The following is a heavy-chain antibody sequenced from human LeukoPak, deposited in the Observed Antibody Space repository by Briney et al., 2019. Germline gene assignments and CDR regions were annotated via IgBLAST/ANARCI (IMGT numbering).Heavy chain of an antibody. V-gene: IGHV1-69*04. Sequence: SVKVSCKASGGTFSSYAISWVRQAPGQGLEWMGRIIPILGIANYAQKFQGRVTITADKSTSTAYMELSSLRSEDTAVYYCARGRYYDSSGYDDAFDIWGQGTMVTVSS. CDR2: IIPILGIA. CDR1: GGTFSSYA. J-gene: IGHJ3*02. D-gene: IGHD3-22*01. CDR3: ARGRYYDSSGYDDAFDI.